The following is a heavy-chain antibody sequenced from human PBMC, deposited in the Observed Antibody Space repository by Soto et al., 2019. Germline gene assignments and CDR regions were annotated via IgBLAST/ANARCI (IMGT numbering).Heavy chain of an antibody. Sequence: QVQLVQSGAEVKKPGASVKVSCKASGYTFTNYGISWVRQAPGQGLEWMGWISAYNGNTNYAQKLQGRVTMTTDTSXSXXYMELRSLRSDDTAVYYCARDRYYYDSSGYYLFDYWGQGTLVTVSS. CDR3: ARDRYYYDSSGYYLFDY. CDR1: GYTFTNYG. D-gene: IGHD3-22*01. V-gene: IGHV1-18*01. J-gene: IGHJ4*02. CDR2: ISAYNGNT.